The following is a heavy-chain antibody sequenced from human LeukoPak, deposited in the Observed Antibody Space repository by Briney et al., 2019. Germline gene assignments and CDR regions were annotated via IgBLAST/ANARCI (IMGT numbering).Heavy chain of an antibody. CDR1: GCTFTGYY. V-gene: IGHV1-2*02. CDR2: INPNSGGT. Sequence: GASVKVTCKDSGCTFTGYYMHWVRQAPGQGLEWMGWINPNSGGTNYAQKFQGRVTMTRDTSISTAYMELSRLRSDDTAVYYCARDLRPYYYGSGYYYYYMDVWGKGTTVTVSS. J-gene: IGHJ6*03. CDR3: ARDLRPYYYGSGYYYYYMDV. D-gene: IGHD3-10*01.